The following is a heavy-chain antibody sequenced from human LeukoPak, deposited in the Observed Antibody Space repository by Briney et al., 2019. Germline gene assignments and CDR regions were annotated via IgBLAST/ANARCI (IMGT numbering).Heavy chain of an antibody. Sequence: GGSLRLSCAVSGFTFSSYWMHWVRQAPGKGLVWVSHIKTDGSTTAYADSVKGRFTISRDNAKNTLYLQMNSLRAEDTGVYYCARVIAVAGNYCFDYWGQGTLVTVSS. J-gene: IGHJ4*02. CDR3: ARVIAVAGNYCFDY. CDR1: GFTFSSYW. D-gene: IGHD6-19*01. V-gene: IGHV3-74*01. CDR2: IKTDGSTT.